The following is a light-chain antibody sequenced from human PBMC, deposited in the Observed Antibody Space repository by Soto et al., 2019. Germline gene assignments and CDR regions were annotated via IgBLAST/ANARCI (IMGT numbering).Light chain of an antibody. CDR3: QQHNSYPRT. Sequence: DIQMTQSPSTLSASVGDRVTITCRAIQSISTWLAWYQQKPGKAPKLLIYTASNLERGGPSRFSGSGSGTEFTLTISSLQPDDFATYYCQQHNSYPRTFGQGTKVEIK. CDR2: TAS. CDR1: QSISTW. J-gene: IGKJ1*01. V-gene: IGKV1-5*03.